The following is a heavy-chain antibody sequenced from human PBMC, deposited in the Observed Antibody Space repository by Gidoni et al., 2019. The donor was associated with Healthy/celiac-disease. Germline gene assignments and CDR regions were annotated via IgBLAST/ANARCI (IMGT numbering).Heavy chain of an antibody. V-gene: IGHV3-23*01. J-gene: IGHJ3*02. CDR3: AKGWDIVVVPAAIAFDI. CDR1: GFTFSSYA. CDR2: ISGSGGST. D-gene: IGHD2-2*01. Sequence: EVEVLESGGGLVQPGGSLRLYCAASGFTFSSYASSWVRQAPGKGREGFSSISGSGGSTYYAASVKGQFTISRDNSKNTLYLQMNSLRAEDTAVYYCAKGWDIVVVPAAIAFDIWGQGTMVTVSS.